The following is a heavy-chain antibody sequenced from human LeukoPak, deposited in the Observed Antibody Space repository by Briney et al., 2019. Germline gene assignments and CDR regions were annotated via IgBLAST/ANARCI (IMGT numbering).Heavy chain of an antibody. J-gene: IGHJ4*02. D-gene: IGHD3-22*01. CDR3: ARGLWGYYDSSGHFDY. CDR2: IYHSGST. Sequence: SETLSLTCAVYGGSFSGYSWSWIRQPPGKGLEWIGYIYHSGSTYYTPSPKSRATISVDRSKNQFSLKLSSVTAADTAVYYCARGLWGYYDSSGHFDYWGQGTLVTVSS. CDR1: GGSFSGYS. V-gene: IGHV4-30-2*01.